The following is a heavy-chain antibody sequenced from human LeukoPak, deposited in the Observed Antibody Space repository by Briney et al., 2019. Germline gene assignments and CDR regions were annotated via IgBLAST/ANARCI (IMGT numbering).Heavy chain of an antibody. J-gene: IGHJ4*02. CDR2: IIPILGIA. CDR1: GYTFTSYG. CDR3: ARDQSSMIADY. Sequence: ASVKVSCKASGYTFTSYGISWVRQAPGQGLEWMGRIIPILGIANYAQKFQGRVTITADKSTSTAYMELSSLRSEDTAVYYCARDQSSMIADYWGQGTLVTVSS. D-gene: IGHD3-22*01. V-gene: IGHV1-69*04.